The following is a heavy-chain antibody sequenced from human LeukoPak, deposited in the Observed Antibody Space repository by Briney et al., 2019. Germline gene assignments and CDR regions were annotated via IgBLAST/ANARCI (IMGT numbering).Heavy chain of an antibody. CDR2: MHHSGST. D-gene: IGHD6-19*01. Sequence: SEPLSLTCTVSGGSIRSYYWSWIRQPPGKGLEWIGYMHHSGSTKHNPYLKSRVTISVDTSKSQFSLKLSSVTAADTAVYYCARHAAVEGSSGWSPLWWFDPWGQGTLVTVSS. V-gene: IGHV4-59*08. CDR3: ARHAAVEGSSGWSPLWWFDP. CDR1: GGSIRSYY. J-gene: IGHJ5*02.